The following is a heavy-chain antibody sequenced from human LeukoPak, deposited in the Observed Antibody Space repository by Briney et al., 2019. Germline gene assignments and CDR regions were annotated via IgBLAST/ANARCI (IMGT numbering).Heavy chain of an antibody. V-gene: IGHV4-39*07. CDR2: IYYSGST. Sequence: SETLSLTCIVSGGSISSSSYYWGWIRQPPGKGLEWIGSIYYSGSTYYNPSLKSRVTISVDTSKNQFSLKLSSVTAADTAVYYCARPILCSRGPFDPWGQGTLVTVSS. CDR3: ARPILCSRGPFDP. D-gene: IGHD2-15*01. J-gene: IGHJ5*02. CDR1: GGSISSSSYY.